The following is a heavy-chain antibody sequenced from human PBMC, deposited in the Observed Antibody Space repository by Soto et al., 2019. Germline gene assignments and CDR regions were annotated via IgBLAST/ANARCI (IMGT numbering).Heavy chain of an antibody. CDR3: ARTIAATHLNWFDP. D-gene: IGHD6-13*01. V-gene: IGHV3-48*02. J-gene: IGHJ5*02. CDR1: GFTFSSYS. Sequence: EVQLVKSGGGLVQPGGSLRLSCAASGFTFSSYSMNWVRQAPGKGLEWVSYISGSSNTIYYADSVKGRFTISRDNAKNSLYLQMNSLRDEDTAVYYCARTIAATHLNWFDPWGQGTLVTVSS. CDR2: ISGSSNTI.